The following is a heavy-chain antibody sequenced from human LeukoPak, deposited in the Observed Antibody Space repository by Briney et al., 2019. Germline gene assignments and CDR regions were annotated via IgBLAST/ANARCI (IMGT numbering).Heavy chain of an antibody. D-gene: IGHD5-18*01. CDR3: ARDGGYSYGYQYYFDY. V-gene: IGHV1-69*05. CDR1: GGTFSSYA. Sequence: GASVKVSCKASGGTFSSYAISWVRQAPGQGLKWMGGIIPIFGTANYARKFQGRVTITTDESTSTAYMELSSLRSEDTAVYYCARDGGYSYGYQYYFDYWGQGTLVTVSS. J-gene: IGHJ4*02. CDR2: IIPIFGTA.